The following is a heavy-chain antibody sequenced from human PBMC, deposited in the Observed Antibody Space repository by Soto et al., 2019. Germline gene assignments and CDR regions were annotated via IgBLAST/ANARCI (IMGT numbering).Heavy chain of an antibody. V-gene: IGHV4-39*01. D-gene: IGHD3-22*01. CDR3: ARRLYYDSSGFEGGGMDV. CDR2: IYYSGST. CDR1: GGLIRPSDHH. J-gene: IGHJ6*02. Sequence: ETWSVRCSGSGGLIRPSDHHGGRIRLPPGKGLEGIGSIYYSGSTYYNPSLKSRVTISVDTSKNQFSLKLSSVTAADTAVYYCARRLYYDSSGFEGGGMDVWGQGTTVT.